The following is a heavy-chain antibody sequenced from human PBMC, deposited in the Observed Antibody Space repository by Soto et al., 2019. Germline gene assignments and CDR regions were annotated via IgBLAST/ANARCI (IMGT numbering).Heavy chain of an antibody. CDR3: ASSGSYRLDY. Sequence: PGGSLRLSCAASGITFSNYNMNWVRQAPGKGLEWVSYISSSSSSKYYADSVKGRFTISRDNGENSLYLQMNSLRDEDTAVYYCASSGSYRLDYWGQGTLVTVSS. CDR2: ISSSSSSK. J-gene: IGHJ4*02. D-gene: IGHD1-26*01. V-gene: IGHV3-48*02. CDR1: GITFSNYN.